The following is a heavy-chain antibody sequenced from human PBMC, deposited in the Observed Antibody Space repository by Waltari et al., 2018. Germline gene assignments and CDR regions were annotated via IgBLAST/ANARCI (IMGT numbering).Heavy chain of an antibody. J-gene: IGHJ4*02. CDR2: LNPESSGR. D-gene: IGHD4-17*01. CDR3: GILYGDYWPACDD. V-gene: IGHV1-2*02. CDR1: GYTFTGSY. Sequence: QVQLVQSGAEVKKPGASVKVPCKAPGYTFTGSYMHWARQAPGQGVGEMGWLNPESSGRNSAQKVKARVAMTRETSISTAYVELRRLGSDETAVYDCGILYGDYWPACDDWGQGALVTVSS.